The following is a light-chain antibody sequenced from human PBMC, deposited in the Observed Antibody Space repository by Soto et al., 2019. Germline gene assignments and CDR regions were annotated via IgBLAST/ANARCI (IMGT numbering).Light chain of an antibody. Sequence: QSVLTQPASVSGSHGQSITISCTGTSSDVGGYNYVSWYQQHPGKAPKLMIYEVSNRPSGVSNRFSGSKSGNTASLTISGLQAEDEADYYCSSYTSSSTLDVFGTGTKFTVL. CDR2: EVS. J-gene: IGLJ1*01. CDR1: SSDVGGYNY. CDR3: SSYTSSSTLDV. V-gene: IGLV2-14*01.